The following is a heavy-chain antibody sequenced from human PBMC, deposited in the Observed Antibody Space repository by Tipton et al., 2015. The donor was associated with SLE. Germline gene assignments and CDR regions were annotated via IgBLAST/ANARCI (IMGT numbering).Heavy chain of an antibody. CDR3: AMRTMVAATSWFDP. J-gene: IGHJ5*02. CDR1: GGSISSHY. Sequence: TLSLTCTVSGGSISSHYWSWIRQPPGKGLEWIGYISYSGSTHYNPSLKSRVTISADTSKNQFSLKRSSVTAADTAVYYCAMRTMVAATSWFDPWGQGTLVTVSS. V-gene: IGHV4-59*11. D-gene: IGHD2-15*01. CDR2: ISYSGST.